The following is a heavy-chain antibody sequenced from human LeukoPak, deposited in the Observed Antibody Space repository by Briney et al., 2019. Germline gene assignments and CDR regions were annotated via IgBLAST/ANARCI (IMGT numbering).Heavy chain of an antibody. CDR1: GYSFTSYW. CDR2: IYPCDSDT. J-gene: IGHJ5*02. Sequence: GESLKISCKGSGYSFTSYWIGWVRQMPGKGLEWMGIIYPCDSDTRYSPSFQGQVTISADKSISTAYLQWSSLKASDTAMYYCARHYGYCSGGSCYTNWFDPWGQGTLVTVSS. D-gene: IGHD2-15*01. V-gene: IGHV5-51*01. CDR3: ARHYGYCSGGSCYTNWFDP.